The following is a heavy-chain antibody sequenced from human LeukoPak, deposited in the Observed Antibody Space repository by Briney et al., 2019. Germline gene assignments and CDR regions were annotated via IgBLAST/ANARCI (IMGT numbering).Heavy chain of an antibody. Sequence: TSETLSLTCTVSGGSISSGSYYWSWIRQPAGKGLEWIGRIYTSGSTNYNPSLKSRVTISVDTSKNQFSLKLSSVTAADTAVYYCARDQRGLAAGRTYYYYYMDVWGKGTTVTVSS. V-gene: IGHV4-61*02. J-gene: IGHJ6*03. CDR2: IYTSGST. CDR3: ARDQRGLAAGRTYYYYYMDV. D-gene: IGHD6-13*01. CDR1: GGSISSGSYY.